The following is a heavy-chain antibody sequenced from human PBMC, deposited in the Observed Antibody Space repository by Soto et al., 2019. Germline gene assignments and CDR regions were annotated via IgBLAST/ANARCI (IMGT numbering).Heavy chain of an antibody. Sequence: ASVKVSCKASGYTFTSYVISWVRQAPGQGLEWMGWISAYNGNTNYAQKLQGRVTMTTDTSTSTAYMELRSLRSDDTAVYYCARGGNYDFWSGYPEPYYGMDVWGQGTTVTVSS. J-gene: IGHJ6*02. CDR1: GYTFTSYV. D-gene: IGHD3-3*01. CDR3: ARGGNYDFWSGYPEPYYGMDV. CDR2: ISAYNGNT. V-gene: IGHV1-18*01.